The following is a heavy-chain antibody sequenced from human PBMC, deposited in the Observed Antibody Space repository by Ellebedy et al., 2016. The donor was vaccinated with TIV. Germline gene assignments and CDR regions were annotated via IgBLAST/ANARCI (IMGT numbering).Heavy chain of an antibody. CDR1: GFTFSHHW. CDR3: TKGFQTNYFPPNHALDI. CDR2: VNGPGSET. J-gene: IGHJ3*02. D-gene: IGHD3-10*01. Sequence: GESLKISXAASGFTFSHHWMHWVRQAPGKGLVWVSRVNGPGSETGYADSVKGRFTISRDTAKNSLYLQMDSLGPEDTALYYCTKGFQTNYFPPNHALDIWGRGTMVTVSS. V-gene: IGHV3-74*01.